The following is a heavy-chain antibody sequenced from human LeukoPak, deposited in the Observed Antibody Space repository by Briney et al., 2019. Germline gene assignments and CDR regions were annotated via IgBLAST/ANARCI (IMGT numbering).Heavy chain of an antibody. D-gene: IGHD3-3*01. V-gene: IGHV4-34*01. CDR2: INHSGST. CDR1: DGSLSGYY. Sequence: SETLSLTCAVYDGSLSGYYWSWIRQPPGKGLEWIGEINHSGSTNYNPSLKSRVTISVDTSKNQFSLKLSSVTAADTAVYYCARRLFFGVAAPWGQGTLVTVSS. CDR3: ARRLFFGVAAP. J-gene: IGHJ5*02.